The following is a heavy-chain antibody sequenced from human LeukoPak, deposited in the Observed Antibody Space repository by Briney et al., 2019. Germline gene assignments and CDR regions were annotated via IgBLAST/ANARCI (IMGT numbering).Heavy chain of an antibody. J-gene: IGHJ4*02. Sequence: PGGSLRLSCAASGFTFSTYGMHWVRQAPGKGLEWVAFIRYDGSNPYYVDSVKGRFTISRDNSRNTLYLQLNSLRPEDTAVYYCAKGDVLATGSDNWGQGTLVTVSS. CDR2: IRYDGSNP. D-gene: IGHD5-12*01. CDR3: AKGDVLATGSDN. V-gene: IGHV3-30*02. CDR1: GFTFSTYG.